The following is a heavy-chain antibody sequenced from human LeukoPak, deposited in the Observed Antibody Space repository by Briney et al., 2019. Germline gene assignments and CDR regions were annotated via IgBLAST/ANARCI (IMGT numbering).Heavy chain of an antibody. Sequence: GGSLRLSCAASGFTFSSYAMSWVRQAPGKGLEWVSGISWNSGSIGYADSVKGRFTISRDNAKNSLYLQMNSLRAEDTALYYCAKDTGGGSSSWYGMDVWGQGTTVTVSS. V-gene: IGHV3-9*01. CDR2: ISWNSGSI. CDR3: AKDTGGGSSSWYGMDV. CDR1: GFTFSSYA. D-gene: IGHD6-13*01. J-gene: IGHJ6*02.